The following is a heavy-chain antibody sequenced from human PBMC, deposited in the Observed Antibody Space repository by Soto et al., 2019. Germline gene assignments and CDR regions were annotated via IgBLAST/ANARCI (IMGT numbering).Heavy chain of an antibody. D-gene: IGHD3-22*01. Sequence: PGESLKISCKGFGYSFNTYWIAWVRQMPGKGLEWMGIIFPRDSDTRYSPSFQGQVTISADQSINTAYLHWSSLKASDTAVYYCARSYYDDSGYRFDFWGPGTLVTVSS. CDR1: GYSFNTYW. V-gene: IGHV5-51*01. CDR3: ARSYYDDSGYRFDF. J-gene: IGHJ4*02. CDR2: IFPRDSDT.